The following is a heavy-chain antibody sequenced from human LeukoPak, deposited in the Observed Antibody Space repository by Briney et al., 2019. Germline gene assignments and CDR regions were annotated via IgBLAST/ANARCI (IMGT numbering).Heavy chain of an antibody. V-gene: IGHV3-48*03. J-gene: IGHJ4*02. CDR1: GFTFSSYE. Sequence: GGSLRLSCAASGFTFSSYEMNWVRQAPGKGLERVSYISSSGSTIYYADSVKGRFTISRDNAKNSLYLQMSSLRAEDTAVYYCASPSGSYSYWGQGTLVTVSS. CDR2: ISSSGSTI. D-gene: IGHD1-26*01. CDR3: ASPSGSYSY.